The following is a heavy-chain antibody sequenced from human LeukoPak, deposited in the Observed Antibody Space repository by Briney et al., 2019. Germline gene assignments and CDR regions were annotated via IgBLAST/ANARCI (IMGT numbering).Heavy chain of an antibody. CDR2: MNPNSGNT. Sequence: ASVEVSCKASGYTFTSYDINWVRQASGQGLEWMGWMNPNSGNTGHAQKFQDRITISKNNSISTVYMELSSLRPEDTAVYYCARAPTTANYHYYYMDVWGKGTTVTVSS. V-gene: IGHV1-8*03. CDR1: GYTFTSYD. J-gene: IGHJ6*03. CDR3: ARAPTTANYHYYYMDV. D-gene: IGHD1-14*01.